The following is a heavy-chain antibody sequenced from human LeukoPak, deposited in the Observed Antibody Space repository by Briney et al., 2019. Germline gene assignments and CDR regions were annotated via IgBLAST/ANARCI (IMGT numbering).Heavy chain of an antibody. J-gene: IGHJ5*02. CDR3: ARGPGYCSSTSCFDWFDP. Sequence: ASVKVSFQASGGTFSSYAISWVRQAPGQGLEWMGGIIPNFGTANYAQKFQGRVTITTDESTSTAYMELSSLRSEDTAVYYRARGPGYCSSTSCFDWFDPWGQGTLVTVSS. D-gene: IGHD2-2*01. V-gene: IGHV1-69*05. CDR2: IIPNFGTA. CDR1: GGTFSSYA.